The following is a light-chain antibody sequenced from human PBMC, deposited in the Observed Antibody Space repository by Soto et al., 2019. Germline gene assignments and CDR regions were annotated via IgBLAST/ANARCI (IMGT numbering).Light chain of an antibody. V-gene: IGLV2-14*01. J-gene: IGLJ3*02. CDR1: TSDVGGYKY. CDR2: EVS. Sequence: QSVLTQPASVSGSPGQSITISCTGTTSDVGGYKYVSWYLQYPGKAPKVIIYEVSNRHSGVSNRLSGSKSGNTASLTISGLQAEDEADYYCVSYRGSDPPVCGGGTKLPVL. CDR3: VSYRGSDPPV.